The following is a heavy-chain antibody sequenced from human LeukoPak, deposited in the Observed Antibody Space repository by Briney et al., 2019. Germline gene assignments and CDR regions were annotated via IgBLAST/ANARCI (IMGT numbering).Heavy chain of an antibody. V-gene: IGHV1-18*01. CDR2: ISAYNGNT. CDR1: GGTFSSYA. J-gene: IGHJ4*02. Sequence: ASVKVSCKASGGTFSSYAWVRQAPGQGLEWMGWISAYNGNTNYAQKFQGRVTMTTDTSTSTAYMELRSLRSDDTAVYYCARSAPHNDYWGQGTLVTVSS. CDR3: ARSAPHNDY.